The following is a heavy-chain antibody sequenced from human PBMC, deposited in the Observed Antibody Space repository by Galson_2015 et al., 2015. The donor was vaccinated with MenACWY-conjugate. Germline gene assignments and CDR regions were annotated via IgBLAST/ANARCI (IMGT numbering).Heavy chain of an antibody. Sequence: SLRLSCAASGFSFRTYGMHWVRHAPGKGLVWVSRINSDGRSTSYADSVKGRFTISRDNAKNTLYLQMNSLRAEDTAVYYCARLGGNYRTTSHFDYWGQGTLVTVSS. CDR3: ARLGGNYRTTSHFDY. CDR1: GFSFRTYG. CDR2: INSDGRST. J-gene: IGHJ4*02. D-gene: IGHD1-26*01. V-gene: IGHV3-74*01.